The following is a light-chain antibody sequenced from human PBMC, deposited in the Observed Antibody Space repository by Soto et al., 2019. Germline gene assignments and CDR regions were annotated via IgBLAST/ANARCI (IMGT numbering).Light chain of an antibody. J-gene: IGLJ3*02. CDR3: SSNAGSKWV. CDR1: SSDVGGYNY. V-gene: IGLV2-8*01. CDR2: EVS. Sequence: QSALTQPPSASGSPGQSVTISCTGTSSDVGGYNYVSWYQQHPGKAPKLMIYEVSKRPSGVPDRFSGSKSGNTASLTVSGLQAEDEADYFCSSNAGSKWVFGGGTKLT.